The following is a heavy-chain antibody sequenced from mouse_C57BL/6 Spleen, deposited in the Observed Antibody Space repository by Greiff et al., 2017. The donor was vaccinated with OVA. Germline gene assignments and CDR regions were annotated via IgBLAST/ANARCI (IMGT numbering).Heavy chain of an antibody. J-gene: IGHJ4*01. CDR2: INPSNGGT. Sequence: QVQLQQSGTELVKPGASVKLSCKASGYTFTSYWMHWVKQRPGQGLEWIGNINPSNGGTNYNEKFKSKATLTVDKSSSTAYMQLSSLTSEDSAVYYCARGDYGSSYVGYYAMDYWGQGTSVTVSS. CDR3: ARGDYGSSYVGYYAMDY. CDR1: GYTFTSYW. D-gene: IGHD1-1*01. V-gene: IGHV1-53*01.